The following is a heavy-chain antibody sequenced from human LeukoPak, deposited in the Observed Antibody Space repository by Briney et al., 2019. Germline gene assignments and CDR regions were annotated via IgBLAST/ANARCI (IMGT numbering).Heavy chain of an antibody. CDR1: GYTFTSYY. CDR3: ARETRGSNYYDSSDYFDY. J-gene: IGHJ4*02. D-gene: IGHD3-22*01. Sequence: ASVKVSCKASGYTFTSYYMHWVRQAPGQGLELMGIINPSGGSTSYAQKFQGRVTMTRDMSTSTVYMELSSLRSEDTAVYYCARETRGSNYYDSSDYFDYWGQGTLVTVSS. V-gene: IGHV1-46*01. CDR2: INPSGGST.